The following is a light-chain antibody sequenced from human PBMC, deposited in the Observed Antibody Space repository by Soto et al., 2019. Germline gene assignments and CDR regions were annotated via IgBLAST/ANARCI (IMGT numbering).Light chain of an antibody. CDR3: QAWDTGIRV. Sequence: QPVLTQSPSASASLGASVKLTCTLSSGHSRYAIAWHQQQPEKGPRYLMKLNSDGSHSKGARIPDRFSGSSSGAERYLTISSLQSEDEADYYCQAWDTGIRVFGGGTQLTVL. CDR1: SGHSRYA. J-gene: IGLJ2*01. CDR2: LNSDGSH. V-gene: IGLV4-69*02.